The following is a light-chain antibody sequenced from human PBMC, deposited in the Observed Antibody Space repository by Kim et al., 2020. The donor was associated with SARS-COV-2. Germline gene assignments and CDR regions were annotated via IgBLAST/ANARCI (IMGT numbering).Light chain of an antibody. Sequence: RVTISCTGSSSNIGASYAVHWYQQLPGTAPKLLIYGNSNRPSGVPDRFSGSKSGTSASLAITGLQAEDEADYYCQSYDSSLSGWVFGGGTQLTVL. J-gene: IGLJ3*02. CDR2: GNS. CDR1: SSNIGASYA. V-gene: IGLV1-40*01. CDR3: QSYDSSLSGWV.